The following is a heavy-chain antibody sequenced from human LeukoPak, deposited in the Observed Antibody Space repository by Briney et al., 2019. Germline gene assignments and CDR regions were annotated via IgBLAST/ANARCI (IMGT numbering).Heavy chain of an antibody. V-gene: IGHV3-48*04. CDR1: GFTLSSYS. D-gene: IGHD2/OR15-2a*01. CDR3: VRNNNNDY. CDR2: ISVGDTTI. J-gene: IGHJ4*02. Sequence: GGSLRLSCAVSGFTLSSYSMNWVRQAPGKGLEWISYISVGDTTIYHADSVKGRFTISRDNAKNSLYLQMNSLRAEDTAVYYCVRNNNNDYWGQGTLVTVSS.